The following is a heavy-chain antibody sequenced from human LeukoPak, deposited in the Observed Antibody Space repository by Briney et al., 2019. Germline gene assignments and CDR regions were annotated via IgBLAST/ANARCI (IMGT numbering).Heavy chain of an antibody. J-gene: IGHJ5*02. CDR1: GYTFTGYY. CDR2: INANSGGT. CDR3: ARGASGVYTVTTSWFDP. D-gene: IGHD4-17*01. Sequence: ASVEVSCKASGYTFTGYYMHWVRQAPGQGLEWMGWINANSGGTNYAQRFQGRVTMTRDTSISTAYMELSRLRSDDTAVYYCARGASGVYTVTTSWFDPWGQGTLVTVSS. V-gene: IGHV1-2*02.